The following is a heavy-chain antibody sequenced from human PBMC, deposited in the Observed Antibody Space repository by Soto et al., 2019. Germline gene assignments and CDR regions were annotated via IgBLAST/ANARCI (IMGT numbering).Heavy chain of an antibody. Sequence: QVQLVQSGAEVKKPGSSVKVSCKASGGTFSSYAISWVRQAPGQGLEWMGGIIPIFGTANYAQKFQGRVTITADKSARTADMELSSLRSEDTAGYYCARTPPPLLWFGEYDYWGQGTLVTVSS. J-gene: IGHJ4*02. V-gene: IGHV1-69*06. D-gene: IGHD3-10*01. CDR2: IIPIFGTA. CDR3: ARTPPPLLWFGEYDY. CDR1: GGTFSSYA.